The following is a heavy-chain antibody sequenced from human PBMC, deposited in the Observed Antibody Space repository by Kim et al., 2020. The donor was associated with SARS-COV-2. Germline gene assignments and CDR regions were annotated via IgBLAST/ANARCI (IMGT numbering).Heavy chain of an antibody. V-gene: IGHV3-11*03. J-gene: IGHJ1*01. CDR1: KFTFSDYY. Sequence: GGSLRLSCAASKFTFSDYYMSWIRQAPGKGLEWVSYISSSSGYTNYADSVKGRFTISRDNAKNSLYLQMNSLRTEYTAVYYCATYSSSSSSQYWGQGTLVTVSS. CDR3: ATYSSSSSSQY. D-gene: IGHD6-6*01. CDR2: ISSSSGYT.